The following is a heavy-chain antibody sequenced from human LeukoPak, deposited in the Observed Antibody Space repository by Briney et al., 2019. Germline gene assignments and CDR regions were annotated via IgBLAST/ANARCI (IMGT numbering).Heavy chain of an antibody. CDR1: GVPFSNYC. CDR3: ARAEKVERATLTFNWVRPERRYYSGLDV. V-gene: IGHV4-34*01. J-gene: IGHJ6*02. D-gene: IGHD1-14*01. Sequence: PPETLSLTCAIHGVPFSNYCWSWIRQSPGRELEWIVDIDHDGDATHNPSLRSRIGTAIDTSKNQFSLRLNSVTAADTAVYYCARAEKVERATLTFNWVRPERRYYSGLDVWGQGSAVIVSS. CDR2: IDHDGDA.